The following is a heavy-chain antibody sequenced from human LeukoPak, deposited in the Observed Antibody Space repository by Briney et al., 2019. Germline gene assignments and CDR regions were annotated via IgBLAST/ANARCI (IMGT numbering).Heavy chain of an antibody. D-gene: IGHD6-19*01. Sequence: PGGSLRLSCAASGFTFSSYAMHWVRQAPGKGLEYVSAISSNGGSTYYANSVKGRFTISRDNSKNTLYLQMGSLRAEDMAVYYCARAVAVRAFDIWGQGTMVTVSS. CDR1: GFTFSSYA. V-gene: IGHV3-64*01. J-gene: IGHJ3*02. CDR2: ISSNGGST. CDR3: ARAVAVRAFDI.